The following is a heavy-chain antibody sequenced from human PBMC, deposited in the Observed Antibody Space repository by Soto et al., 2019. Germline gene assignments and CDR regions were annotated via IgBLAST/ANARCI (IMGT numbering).Heavy chain of an antibody. Sequence: GESLKISCKGSGYRFTSYWISWVRQMPGKGLEWMGRSDPSDSYTNYSPSFQGHVTMSADKSISTAYLQWSSLKASDTAMYYCARHFRAYYDFWSGYGVGDYYYGMDVWGQGTTVTVSS. V-gene: IGHV5-10-1*01. D-gene: IGHD3-3*01. CDR3: ARHFRAYYDFWSGYGVGDYYYGMDV. CDR2: SDPSDSYT. CDR1: GYRFTSYW. J-gene: IGHJ6*01.